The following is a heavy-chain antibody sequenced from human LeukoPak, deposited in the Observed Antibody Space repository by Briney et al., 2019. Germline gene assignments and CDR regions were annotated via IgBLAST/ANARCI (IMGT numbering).Heavy chain of an antibody. Sequence: GRSLRLSCAASGFRFGNYGMHWVRQAPGKGLEWVAIIWYDGSDKYYSDSVKGRFTISRDNSKSTLYLQMNSLRAEDTAVYFCARGPRGTSGWYFDYWGQGTLVTVSS. D-gene: IGHD6-19*01. V-gene: IGHV3-33*01. CDR2: IWYDGSDK. CDR1: GFRFGNYG. J-gene: IGHJ4*02. CDR3: ARGPRGTSGWYFDY.